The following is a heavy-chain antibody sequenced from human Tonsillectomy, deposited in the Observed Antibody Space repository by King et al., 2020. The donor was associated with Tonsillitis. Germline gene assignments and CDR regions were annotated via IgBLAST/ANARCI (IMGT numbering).Heavy chain of an antibody. J-gene: IGHJ1*01. CDR3: AREGDCSTTVCYTSAYFLH. V-gene: IGHV3-33*08. CDR2: IWYDGSNK. Sequence: VQLVESGGGVVQPGRSLRLSCAASGFTFSSYGMHWVRLAPGKGLEWVAVIWYDGSNKYYADSVKGRFTISRDNSKNTLYLPMNSLRAEDTAVYYCAREGDCSTTVCYTSAYFLHWGPGTLVTVSS. D-gene: IGHD2-2*02. CDR1: GFTFSSYG.